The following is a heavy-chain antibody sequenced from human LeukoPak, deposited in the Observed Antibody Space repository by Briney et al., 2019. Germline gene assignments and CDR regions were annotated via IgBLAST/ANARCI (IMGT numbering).Heavy chain of an antibody. CDR3: ARPGVGFDY. Sequence: PSETLSLTCAVSGGSISSSNWWSWVRQPPGKGLEWIGSIYYSGSTYYNPSLKSRVTISVDTSKNQFSLKLSSVTAADTAVYYCARPGVGFDYWGQGALVTVSS. J-gene: IGHJ4*02. CDR2: IYYSGST. CDR1: GGSISSSNW. V-gene: IGHV4-39*01.